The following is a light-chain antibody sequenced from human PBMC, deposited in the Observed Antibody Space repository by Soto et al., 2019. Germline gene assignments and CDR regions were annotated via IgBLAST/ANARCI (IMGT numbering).Light chain of an antibody. CDR1: SRDGGGSNY. CDR3: SSYTSSSLYV. Sequence: SALTQPASVSGSPGKSITISCTGTSRDGGGSNYVSWYQQLPGKAPKLMIYDVSDRPSGVSNRFSGSKSGNTASLTISGLQAEDEADYYCSSYTSSSLYVFGTGTKVTVL. J-gene: IGLJ1*01. CDR2: DVS. V-gene: IGLV2-14*01.